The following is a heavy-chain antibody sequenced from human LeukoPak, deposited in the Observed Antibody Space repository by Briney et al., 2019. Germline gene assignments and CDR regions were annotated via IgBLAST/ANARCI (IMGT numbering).Heavy chain of an antibody. CDR3: ATYYYDSSGYYYFDY. J-gene: IGHJ4*02. D-gene: IGHD3-22*01. CDR1: GGSISSYY. V-gene: IGHV4-59*01. CDR2: IYYSGST. Sequence: KPSETLSLTCTVSGGSISSYYWSWIRQPPGKGLEWIGYIYYSGSTNYNPSLKSRVTISVDTSKNQFSLKLRSVTAADTAVYYCATYYYDSSGYYYFDYWGQGTLVTVSS.